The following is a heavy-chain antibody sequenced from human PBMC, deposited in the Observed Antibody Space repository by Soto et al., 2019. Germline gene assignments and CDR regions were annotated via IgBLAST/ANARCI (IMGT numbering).Heavy chain of an antibody. Sequence: QVQLVQSGAEVTKPGASVKLSCKASGYTFTSYYIHWVRQAPGQGLEWVAMINPGGGRTKNAQMFQGRFTLTRDTSTGTVDMELSSLTSADTAVYYCARGPSCGGDCYLFDYWGQGSLVTVSS. CDR2: INPGGGRT. J-gene: IGHJ4*02. D-gene: IGHD2-21*02. CDR3: ARGPSCGGDCYLFDY. CDR1: GYTFTSYY. V-gene: IGHV1-46*01.